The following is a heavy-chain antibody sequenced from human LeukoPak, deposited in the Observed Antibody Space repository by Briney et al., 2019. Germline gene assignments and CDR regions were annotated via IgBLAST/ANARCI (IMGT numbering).Heavy chain of an antibody. J-gene: IGHJ6*03. V-gene: IGHV1-2*02. CDR3: ARALGAAGTISYCMDV. CDR1: GYTFTGYY. Sequence: ASVKVSCKASGYTFTGYYMHWVRQAPGQGREGMGWINPNSGGTNYAQKFQGRVTMTRDTSISTAYMELSRLRSDDTDVYYCARALGAAGTISYCMDVWGKGTTVTVSS. D-gene: IGHD6-13*01. CDR2: INPNSGGT.